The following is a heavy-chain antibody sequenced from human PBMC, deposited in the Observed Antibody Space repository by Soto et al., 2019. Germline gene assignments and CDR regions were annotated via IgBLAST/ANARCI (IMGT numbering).Heavy chain of an antibody. Sequence: GGSLRLSCSASGFTFSSYAMHWVRQAPGKGLEYVSAISSNGGSTYYANSVKGRFTISRDNSKNTLYLQMSSLRAEDTAVYYCVIPPKPYGWAYWGQGTLVTVSS. CDR3: VIPPKPYGWAY. D-gene: IGHD3-10*01. CDR1: GFTFSSYA. V-gene: IGHV3-64D*08. CDR2: ISSNGGST. J-gene: IGHJ4*02.